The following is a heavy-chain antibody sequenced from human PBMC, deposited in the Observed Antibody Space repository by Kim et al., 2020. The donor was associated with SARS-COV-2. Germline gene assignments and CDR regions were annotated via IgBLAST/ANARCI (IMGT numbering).Heavy chain of an antibody. V-gene: IGHV3-23*01. D-gene: IGHD6-6*01. J-gene: IGHJ4*02. Sequence: GGSLRLSCAASGFTFSSYAMSWVRQAPGKGLEWVSAISGSGGSTYYADSVKGRFTISRDNSKNTLYLQMNSLRAEDTAVYYCAKDGGVEQLVSNFDYWGQGTLVTVSS. CDR1: GFTFSSYA. CDR2: ISGSGGST. CDR3: AKDGGVEQLVSNFDY.